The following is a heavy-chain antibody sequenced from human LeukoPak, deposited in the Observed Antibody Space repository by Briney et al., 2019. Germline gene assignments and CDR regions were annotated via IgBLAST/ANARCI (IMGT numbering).Heavy chain of an antibody. CDR3: ARGHCSSTSCSNFDY. V-gene: IGHV3-30*04. CDR2: ISYDGSNK. CDR1: GFTFSSYA. J-gene: IGHJ4*02. D-gene: IGHD2-2*01. Sequence: PGGSLRLSCAASGFTFSSYAMHWVRQAPGKGLEWGAVISYDGSNKYYADSVKGRFTISRDNSKNTLYLQMNSLRAEDTAVYYCARGHCSSTSCSNFDYWGQGTLVTVSS.